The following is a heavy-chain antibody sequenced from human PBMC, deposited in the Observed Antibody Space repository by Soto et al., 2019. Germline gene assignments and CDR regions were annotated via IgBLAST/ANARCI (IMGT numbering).Heavy chain of an antibody. CDR1: GGTFSNYA. J-gene: IGHJ6*01. CDR3: ARHRLGFGYTDGDV. V-gene: IGHV1-69*12. CDR2: IIPIDATV. D-gene: IGHD3-10*01. Sequence: QVQLVQSGAEVKKPGSSVKVSCKASGGTFSNYALISWVRQAPGQGLEWMGGIIPIDATVNYAQKFQGRITITADAFTTTSYMDQGSLRSEDTAVYYCARHRLGFGYTDGDVCGQGTTFTVSS.